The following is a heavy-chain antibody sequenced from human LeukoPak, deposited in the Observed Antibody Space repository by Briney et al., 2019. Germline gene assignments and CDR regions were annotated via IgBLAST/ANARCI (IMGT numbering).Heavy chain of an antibody. D-gene: IGHD1-7*01. CDR3: AKEAKNWNYNWFDP. CDR1: GFTFDDNA. J-gene: IGHJ5*02. Sequence: GGSLRLSCAASGFTFDDNAMHWVRQAPGKGLEWVSLISGDGGSTYYADSVKGRFTISRDNSKNSLYLQMNSLRTEDTALYYCAKEAKNWNYNWFDPWGQGTLVTVSS. CDR2: ISGDGGST. V-gene: IGHV3-43*02.